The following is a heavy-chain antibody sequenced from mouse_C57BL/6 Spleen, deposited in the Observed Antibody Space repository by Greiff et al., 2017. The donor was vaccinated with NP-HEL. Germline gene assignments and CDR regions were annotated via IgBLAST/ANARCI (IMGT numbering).Heavy chain of an antibody. Sequence: QVQLKQPGAELVKPGASVKVSCKASGYTFTSYWMHWVKQRPGQGLEWIGRIHPSDSDTNYNQKFKGKATLTVDKSSSTAYMQLSSLTSEDSAVYYCAITYYYGSSSPFDYWGQGTTLTVSS. CDR1: GYTFTSYW. CDR2: IHPSDSDT. V-gene: IGHV1-74*01. D-gene: IGHD1-1*01. J-gene: IGHJ2*01. CDR3: AITYYYGSSSPFDY.